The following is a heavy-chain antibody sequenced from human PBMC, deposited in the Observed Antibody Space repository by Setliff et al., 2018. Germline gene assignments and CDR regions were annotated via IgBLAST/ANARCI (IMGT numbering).Heavy chain of an antibody. CDR2: IDPADSDT. Sequence: RGESLKISCKAAGYSFTKYWIGWVRQMPGKGLEWMGIIDPADSDTTYSPSFQGQVTISADKSIGTAYLQWSSLKASDTAIYYCARRGWGSSSGDCYSPKGCYYYYMDVWGKGTTVTVSS. V-gene: IGHV5-51*01. J-gene: IGHJ6*03. CDR1: GYSFTKYW. D-gene: IGHD2-21*02. CDR3: ARRGWGSSSGDCYSPKGCYYYYMDV.